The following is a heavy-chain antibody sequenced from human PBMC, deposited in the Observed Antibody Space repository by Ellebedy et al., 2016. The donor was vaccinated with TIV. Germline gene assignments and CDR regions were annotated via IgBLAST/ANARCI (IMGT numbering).Heavy chain of an antibody. CDR3: VRFAFNYAMDS. CDR2: IMENEYER. D-gene: IGHD2-2*01. J-gene: IGHJ5*01. Sequence: GESLKISCAASGFTFTGFSMSWVRQAPGKGLEWVAHIMENEYERYYVDSVKGRFTISRDNAKNSVYLQMNSLRADDTAVFYCVRFAFNYAMDSWGQGTLVTVSS. CDR1: GFTFTGFS. V-gene: IGHV3-7*01.